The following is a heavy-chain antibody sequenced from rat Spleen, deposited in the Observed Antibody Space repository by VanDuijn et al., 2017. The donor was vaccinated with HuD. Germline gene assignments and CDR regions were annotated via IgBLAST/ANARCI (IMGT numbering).Heavy chain of an antibody. V-gene: IGHV5S23*01. CDR1: GFTFSNYD. J-gene: IGHJ2*01. CDR2: ISTGGGNT. D-gene: IGHD1-6*01. Sequence: EVQLVESDGGLVQPGRSLKFSCAASGFTFSNYDMAWVRQAPTKGLEWIASISTGGGNTYYRDSVKGRFTISRDNAKSTLYLRMDSLRSEDTATYYCTTWDYYDNRFDYWGQGVMVTVSS. CDR3: TTWDYYDNRFDY.